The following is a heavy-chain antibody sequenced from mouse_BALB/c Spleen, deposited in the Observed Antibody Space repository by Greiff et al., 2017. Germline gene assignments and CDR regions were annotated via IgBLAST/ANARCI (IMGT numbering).Heavy chain of an antibody. CDR1: GFTFSSYG. D-gene: IGHD2-2*01. CDR2: ISSGGSYT. Sequence: EVQGVESGGDLVKPGGSLKLSCAASGFTFSSYGMSWVRQTPDKRLEWVATISSGGSYTYYPDSVKGRFTISRDNAKNTLYLQMSSLKSEDTAMYYCARHWDYGYDPFAYWGQGTLVTVSA. J-gene: IGHJ3*01. V-gene: IGHV5-6*01. CDR3: ARHWDYGYDPFAY.